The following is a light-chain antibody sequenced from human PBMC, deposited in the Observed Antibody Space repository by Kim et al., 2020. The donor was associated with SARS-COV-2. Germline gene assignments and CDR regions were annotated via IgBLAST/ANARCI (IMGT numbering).Light chain of an antibody. CDR2: VNSDGSH. CDR3: QTWGTGWV. J-gene: IGLJ3*02. Sequence: QPVLTQSPSASASLGASVKLTCTLSSGHSSYGMAWHQKRPEKGPRYLMKVNSDGSHNKGDGIPDRFSGSSAGAERYLIISSLQSEDETDYYCQTWGTGWVFGGGTQLTVL. V-gene: IGLV4-69*01. CDR1: SGHSSYG.